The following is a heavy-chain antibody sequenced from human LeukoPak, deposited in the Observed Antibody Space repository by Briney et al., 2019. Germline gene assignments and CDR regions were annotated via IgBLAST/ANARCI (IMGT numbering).Heavy chain of an antibody. V-gene: IGHV1-24*01. D-gene: IGHD2-2*01. CDR2: FDPEDGET. CDR1: GYTLTELS. Sequence: ASVKVSCKVSGYTLTELSMHWVRQAPGKGLEWIGGFDPEDGETIYAQKFQCRVTMTEDTSTDTAYMELSSLRSEDTAVYYCATASDIVVVPYAFDIWGPGTMVTVSS. J-gene: IGHJ3*02. CDR3: ATASDIVVVPYAFDI.